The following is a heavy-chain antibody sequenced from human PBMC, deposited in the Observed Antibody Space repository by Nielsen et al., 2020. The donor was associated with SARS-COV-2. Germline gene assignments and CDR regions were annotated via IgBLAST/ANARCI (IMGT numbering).Heavy chain of an antibody. D-gene: IGHD6-19*01. J-gene: IGHJ6*03. Sequence: GESLKISCAASGFTFSGPAMHWVRQASGKGLEWDGRIRSRLNSCATAYAASVKGRFTISRDDSSNTAYLQMNSLKTEDTAVYYCARQDSSGWFKYYYYMDVWGKGTTVTVSS. CDR2: IRSRLNSCAT. CDR3: ARQDSSGWFKYYYYMDV. CDR1: GFTFSGPA. V-gene: IGHV3-73*01.